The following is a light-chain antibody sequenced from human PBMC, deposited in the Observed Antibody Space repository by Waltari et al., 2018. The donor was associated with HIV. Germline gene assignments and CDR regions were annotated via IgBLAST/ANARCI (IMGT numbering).Light chain of an antibody. CDR3: QQYGSSMFT. Sequence: EVVLTLSPGTLSLSLGEEPTLSCRASQSFSSNSLAWYQQKPGQAPRLLIYDTSSRATGIPDRFSGSGSGTDFTLTISRLEPEDFAVYYCQQYGSSMFTFGQGTKLEI. CDR2: DTS. J-gene: IGKJ2*01. V-gene: IGKV3-20*01. CDR1: QSFSSNS.